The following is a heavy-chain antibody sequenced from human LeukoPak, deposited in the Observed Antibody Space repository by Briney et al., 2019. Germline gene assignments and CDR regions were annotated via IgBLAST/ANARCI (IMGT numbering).Heavy chain of an antibody. CDR1: GGTFSSYA. D-gene: IGHD5-24*01. CDR2: IIPIFGTA. V-gene: IGHV1-69*05. Sequence: SVKLSCKASGGTFSSYAISWVRQAPGQGLEWMGRIIPIFGTANYAQKFQGRVTITTDESTSTAYMELSSLRSEDTDVYYCARTPPDGYNQYYFDYWGQGTLVTVSS. CDR3: ARTPPDGYNQYYFDY. J-gene: IGHJ4*02.